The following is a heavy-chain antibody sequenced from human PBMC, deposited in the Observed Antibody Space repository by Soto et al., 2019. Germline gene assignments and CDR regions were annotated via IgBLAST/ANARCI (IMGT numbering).Heavy chain of an antibody. J-gene: IGHJ6*02. CDR3: ARDKYDILTGFPYYYYYGMDV. Sequence: SQTLSLTCAISGDSVSSNSAAWNWIRQSPSRGLEWLGRTYYRSKWYNDYAGSVKSRITINPDTSKNQFSLQLNSVTPEDTAVYYCARDKYDILTGFPYYYYYGMDVWGQGTTVTVSS. CDR2: TYYRSKWYN. V-gene: IGHV6-1*01. CDR1: GDSVSSNSAA. D-gene: IGHD3-9*01.